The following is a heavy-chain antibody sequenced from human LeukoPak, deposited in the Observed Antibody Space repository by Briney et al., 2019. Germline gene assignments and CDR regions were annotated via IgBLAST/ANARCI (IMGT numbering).Heavy chain of an antibody. D-gene: IGHD6-6*01. Sequence: GGSLRLSCAASGFTFNSYNMNWVRQPPPKGLEWVSYISSSSTIYYADSVKGQFTISRDSAKTSLFLQMNSLRDEDTAVYYCARAYSSSSGRDAFDSWGLGTLVTVSS. CDR3: ARAYSSSSGRDAFDS. CDR1: GFTFNSYN. J-gene: IGHJ3*02. CDR2: ISSSSTI. V-gene: IGHV3-48*02.